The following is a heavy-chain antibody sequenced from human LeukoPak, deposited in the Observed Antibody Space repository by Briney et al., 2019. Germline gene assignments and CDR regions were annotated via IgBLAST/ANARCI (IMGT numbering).Heavy chain of an antibody. CDR2: ISGSGGST. Sequence: GGSLRLSCAASGFTFISYAMSSVRQAPGKGLEWVSAISGSGGSTYYADSVKGRFTISRDNSKNTLYLQMNSLRAEDTAVYYCAKDGGAAAAHRGHFAYWGQGTLVTVSS. D-gene: IGHD6-13*01. CDR3: AKDGGAAAAHRGHFAY. V-gene: IGHV3-23*01. J-gene: IGHJ4*02. CDR1: GFTFISYA.